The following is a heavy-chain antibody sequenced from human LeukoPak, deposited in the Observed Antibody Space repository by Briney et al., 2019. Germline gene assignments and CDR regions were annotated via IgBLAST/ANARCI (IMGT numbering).Heavy chain of an antibody. J-gene: IGHJ4*02. CDR3: ARFERSSGWYGGVY. V-gene: IGHV4-34*01. CDR2: TNHSGST. D-gene: IGHD6-19*01. CDR1: GGSFSGYY. Sequence: SETLSLTCAVYGGSFSGYYWSWIRQPPGKGLEWIGETNHSGSTNYNPSLKSRVTISVDTSKNQFSLKLSSVTAADTAVYYCARFERSSGWYGGVYWGQGTLVTVSS.